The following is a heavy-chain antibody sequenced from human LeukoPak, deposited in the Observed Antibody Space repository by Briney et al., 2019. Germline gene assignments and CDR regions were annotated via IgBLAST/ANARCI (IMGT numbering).Heavy chain of an antibody. V-gene: IGHV3-23*01. CDR1: GFTFSSFG. D-gene: IGHD3-10*01. CDR2: ISGSGGST. J-gene: IGHJ5*02. CDR3: ARDPGGITLLRGVLPGGWLDP. Sequence: GGSLRLSCAASGFTFSSFGMHWVRQAPGKGLEWVSAISGSGGSTYYADSVKGRFTISRDNSKNTLYLQMNSLRAEDTAVYYCARDPGGITLLRGVLPGGWLDPWGQGTLVTVSS.